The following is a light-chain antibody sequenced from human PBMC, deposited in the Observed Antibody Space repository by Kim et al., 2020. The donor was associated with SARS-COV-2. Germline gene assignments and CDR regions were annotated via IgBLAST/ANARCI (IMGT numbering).Light chain of an antibody. Sequence: GQAITISCTGSSSDVFGYNYDSWYQQHRGKAPMLMIYDVSKRPSGFPDRFSGSKSGNTASLTISGRQAEDEADYYCCSYAGSYTWVFGGGTQLTVL. CDR2: DVS. J-gene: IGLJ3*02. V-gene: IGLV2-11*01. CDR1: SSDVFGYNY. CDR3: CSYAGSYTWV.